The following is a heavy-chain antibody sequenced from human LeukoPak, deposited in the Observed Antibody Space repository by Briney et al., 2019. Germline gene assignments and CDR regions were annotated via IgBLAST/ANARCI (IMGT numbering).Heavy chain of an antibody. CDR1: GLTFSIYA. D-gene: IGHD1-26*01. V-gene: IGHV3-23*01. J-gene: IGHJ4*02. Sequence: GGSLRLSCAASGLTFSIYAMSWVRQAPGKGLEWVSTITDSGGSTYYADSVKGRFTISRDNSRNTLYPQMNSLRAEDTAEYYCAKDECLVGAHEADYWGQGTLVTVSS. CDR2: ITDSGGST. CDR3: AKDECLVGAHEADY.